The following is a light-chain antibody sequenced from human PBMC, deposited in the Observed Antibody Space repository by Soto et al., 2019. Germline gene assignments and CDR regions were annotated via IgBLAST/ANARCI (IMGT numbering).Light chain of an antibody. Sequence: EVVLTQSPATLSLSPGERATLSCRASQSVSSYVAWYQQKPGQAPRLLIYDASTRATGIPARFSGGGSGTDFTLTISSLEPDDFAVYYCQQRSNWPVTFGQGTKVEIK. CDR2: DAS. CDR1: QSVSSY. J-gene: IGKJ1*01. CDR3: QQRSNWPVT. V-gene: IGKV3-11*01.